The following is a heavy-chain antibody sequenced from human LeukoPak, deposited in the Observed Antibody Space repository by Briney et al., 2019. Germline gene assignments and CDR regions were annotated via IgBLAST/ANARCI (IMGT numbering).Heavy chain of an antibody. CDR2: ISYDGSNK. CDR1: GFTFSSYA. Sequence: GRSLRLSCAASGFTFSSYAMHWVRQAPGKGLERVAVISYDGSNKYYADPVKGRFTISRDNSKNTLYLQMHSLRAEDTAVYYCALVKEPAALYAFDIWGQGTMVTVSS. J-gene: IGHJ3*02. D-gene: IGHD2-2*01. CDR3: ALVKEPAALYAFDI. V-gene: IGHV3-30*04.